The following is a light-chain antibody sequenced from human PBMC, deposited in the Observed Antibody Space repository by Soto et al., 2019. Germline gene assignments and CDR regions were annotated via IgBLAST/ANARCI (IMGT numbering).Light chain of an antibody. J-gene: IGKJ2*01. V-gene: IGKV3-20*01. CDR3: QQYDASPYT. Sequence: DIVLTQSPGTLSLSPGERATLSCRASQSISSNYLAWYQQKPGQAPRLLIYGASSRATGIPDRFSGSGSGTDFTLTISRLEPEDFAVFYCQQYDASPYTFGQGNKLEIK. CDR2: GAS. CDR1: QSISSNY.